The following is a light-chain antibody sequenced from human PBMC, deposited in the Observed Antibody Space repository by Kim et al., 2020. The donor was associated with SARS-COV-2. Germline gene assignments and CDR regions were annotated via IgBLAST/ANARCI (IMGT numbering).Light chain of an antibody. Sequence: EILMTQSPATLSVSPGERATLSCRASQSVSSNLAWYQQKPGQAPRLLIYGASTRATGIPARFSGSGSGTEFTLTISSLQSEDFALYYFRRYNNWPRTFGQGTKVDIK. CDR2: GAS. J-gene: IGKJ1*01. CDR3: RRYNNWPRT. V-gene: IGKV3-15*01. CDR1: QSVSSN.